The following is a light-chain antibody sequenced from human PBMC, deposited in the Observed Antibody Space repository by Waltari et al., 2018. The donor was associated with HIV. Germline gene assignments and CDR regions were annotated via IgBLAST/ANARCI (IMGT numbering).Light chain of an antibody. V-gene: IGKV3-20*01. J-gene: IGKJ2*01. CDR2: AAS. CDR1: RSFSSNY. CDR3: QQYGTSPYT. Sequence: ENVLTQSPGTLSLSPGERATLSCRASRSFSSNYLTWYQQRPGQAPRLLIYAASTRATAIPDRFSGSGSGTDFTLTISRLEPEDFAVYYCQQYGTSPYTFGQGTKVEI.